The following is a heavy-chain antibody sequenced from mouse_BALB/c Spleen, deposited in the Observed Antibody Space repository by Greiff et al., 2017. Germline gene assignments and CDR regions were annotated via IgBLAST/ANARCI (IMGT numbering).Heavy chain of an antibody. V-gene: IGHV1S135*01. CDR1: GYSFTSYY. J-gene: IGHJ4*01. D-gene: IGHD1-1*01. CDR3: ARGELRDYYAMDY. CDR2: IDPFNGGT. Sequence: EVQLQQSGPELMKPGASVKISCKASGYSFTSYYMHWVKQSHGKSLEWIGYIDPFNGGTSYNQKFKGKATLTVDKSSSTAYMHLSSLTSEDSAVYYCARGELRDYYAMDYWGQGTSVTVSS.